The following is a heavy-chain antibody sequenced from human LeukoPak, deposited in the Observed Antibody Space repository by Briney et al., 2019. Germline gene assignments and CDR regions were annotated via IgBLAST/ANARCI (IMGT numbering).Heavy chain of an antibody. Sequence: GASVKVSCKASGYTFTSYGISWVRRAPGQGLEWMGWISAYNGNTNYAQKLQGRVTMTTDTSTSTAYMELRSLRSDDTAVYYCARVARASGGSCYDYWGQGTLVTVSS. CDR2: ISAYNGNT. J-gene: IGHJ4*02. CDR3: ARVARASGGSCYDY. D-gene: IGHD2-15*01. V-gene: IGHV1-18*01. CDR1: GYTFTSYG.